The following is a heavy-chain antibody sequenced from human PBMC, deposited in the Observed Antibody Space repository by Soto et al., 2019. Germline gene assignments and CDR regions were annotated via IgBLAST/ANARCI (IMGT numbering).Heavy chain of an antibody. CDR2: IIPIFGTA. D-gene: IGHD3-10*01. J-gene: IGHJ6*02. CDR3: AREQGILWFGELSYMDYYVMDV. Sequence: GASVKVSCKAPGGTFSSYAISWVRQAPGQGLEWMGGIIPIFGTANYAQKFQGRVTITADESTSTAYMELSSLRSEDTAVYYCAREQGILWFGELSYMDYYVMDVWGQGTTDTVSS. CDR1: GGTFSSYA. V-gene: IGHV1-69*13.